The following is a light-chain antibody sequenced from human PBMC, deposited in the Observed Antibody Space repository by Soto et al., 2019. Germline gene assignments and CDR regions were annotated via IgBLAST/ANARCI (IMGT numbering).Light chain of an antibody. Sequence: DIQMTQSPSSLSASVGDRVTITCRASQSISSYLNWYQQKPGQAPKLLIYAASSLQSGVPSRFSGSGSVTDFTLTISSLQPEDFATYYCQQSYSTPRTFGQGTKVDIK. J-gene: IGKJ1*01. CDR2: AAS. V-gene: IGKV1-39*01. CDR1: QSISSY. CDR3: QQSYSTPRT.